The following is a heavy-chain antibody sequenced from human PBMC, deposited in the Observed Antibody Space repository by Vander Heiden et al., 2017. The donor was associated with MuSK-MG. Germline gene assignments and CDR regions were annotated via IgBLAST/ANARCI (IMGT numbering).Heavy chain of an antibody. CDR2: ISYDGSNK. CDR1: GFTFSSYA. J-gene: IGHJ1*01. V-gene: IGHV3-30*04. D-gene: IGHD2-15*01. CDR3: ATHRAMVAATDEYFQH. Sequence: QVQLVESGGGVVQPGRSLRLSCAASGFTFSSYAMHWVRQAPGKGLEWVAVISYDGSNKYYADSVKGRFTISRDNSKNTLYLQMNSLRAEDTAVYYCATHRAMVAATDEYFQHWGQGTLVTVSS.